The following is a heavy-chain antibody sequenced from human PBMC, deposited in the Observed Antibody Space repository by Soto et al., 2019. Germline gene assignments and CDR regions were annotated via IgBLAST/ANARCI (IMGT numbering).Heavy chain of an antibody. J-gene: IGHJ6*02. CDR1: GGTFSSYA. CDR3: AGTQGSSSSLEIYYYYYYGMDV. D-gene: IGHD2-2*01. V-gene: IGHV1-69*01. CDR2: IIPISGTA. Sequence: QVQLVQSGAEVKKPGSSVKVSCKASGGTFSSYAISWVRQAPGQGLEWMGGIIPISGTANYAQKFQGRVTITADETTSTALMELGSLKSGDTAVDYCAGTQGSSSSLEIYYYYYYGMDVWGQGTTVTVSS.